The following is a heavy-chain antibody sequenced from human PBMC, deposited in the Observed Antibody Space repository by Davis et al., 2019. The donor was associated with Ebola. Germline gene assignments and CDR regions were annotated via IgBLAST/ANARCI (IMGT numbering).Heavy chain of an antibody. CDR1: GSSISSDTFY. V-gene: IGHV4-39*01. CDR3: ARHGGRSYFQT. J-gene: IGHJ5*02. Sequence: PSETLSLTCSVSGSSISSDTFYWGRIRQPPGKGLEWIGTVHYSGRTYYNPSLESRVTISVDTSKNQLSLNLNSVTAADTALYYCARHGGRSYFQTWGQGTLVTVSS. D-gene: IGHD1-26*01. CDR2: VHYSGRT.